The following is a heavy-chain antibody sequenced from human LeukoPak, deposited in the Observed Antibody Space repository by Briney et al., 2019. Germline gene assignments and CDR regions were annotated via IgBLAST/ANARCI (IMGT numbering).Heavy chain of an antibody. V-gene: IGHV1-46*01. CDR1: GYSFIGYY. CDR3: ARDPSKYLYYYYGMDV. D-gene: IGHD4-11*01. Sequence: GASVKVSCEASGYSFIGYYLHWVRQAPGQGLEWMGIINPSGGSTRYAQKFQGRVTMTRDTSTSTVYMELSSLRSEDTAVYYCARDPSKYLYYYYGMDVWGQGTTVTVSS. CDR2: INPSGGST. J-gene: IGHJ6*02.